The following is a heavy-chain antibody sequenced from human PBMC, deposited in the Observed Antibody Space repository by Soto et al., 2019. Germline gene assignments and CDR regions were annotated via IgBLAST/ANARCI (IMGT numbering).Heavy chain of an antibody. J-gene: IGHJ5*02. CDR1: GGSISSSSYY. CDR2: IYYSGST. Sequence: SETLSLTCTVSGGSISSSSYYWGWIRQPPGKGLEWIGSIYYSGSTYYNPSLKSRVTISVDTSKNHFSLKLSSVTAADTAVYYCARQNRVLRFLEWLPKNWFDPWGQGPLVTVSS. D-gene: IGHD3-3*01. CDR3: ARQNRVLRFLEWLPKNWFDP. V-gene: IGHV4-39*01.